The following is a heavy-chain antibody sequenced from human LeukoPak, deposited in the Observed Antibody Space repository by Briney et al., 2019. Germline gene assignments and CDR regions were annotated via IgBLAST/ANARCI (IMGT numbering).Heavy chain of an antibody. CDR1: GYTFTGYG. D-gene: IGHD2-2*01. V-gene: IGHV1-18*01. CDR2: ISAYNGNT. CDR3: ASPIRSGCSSTSCSLDY. Sequence: ASVKVSCKASGYTFTGYGISWVRQAPGQGLEWMGWISAYNGNTNYAQKLQGRVTMTTDTSTSTAYMELRSLRSDDTAVYYCASPIRSGCSSTSCSLDYWGQGTLVTVSS. J-gene: IGHJ4*02.